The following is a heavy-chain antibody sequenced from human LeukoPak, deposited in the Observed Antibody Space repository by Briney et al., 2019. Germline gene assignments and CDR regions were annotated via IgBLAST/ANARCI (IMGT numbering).Heavy chain of an antibody. CDR3: ARARSPSSGYLLRDHNWFDP. Sequence: SVKVSCKASGGTFNSYAISWVRQAPGQGLEWMGGIIPIFGTANHAQKFQGRVTIATDESTSTAYMELSSLRSEDTAVYYCARARSPSSGYLLRDHNWFDPWGQGTLVTVSS. CDR1: GGTFNSYA. V-gene: IGHV1-69*05. CDR2: IIPIFGTA. J-gene: IGHJ5*02. D-gene: IGHD3-22*01.